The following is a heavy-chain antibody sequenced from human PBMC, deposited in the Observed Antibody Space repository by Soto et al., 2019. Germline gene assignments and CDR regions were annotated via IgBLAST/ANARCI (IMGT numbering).Heavy chain of an antibody. V-gene: IGHV4-30-4*01. Sequence: SETLSLTCTVSGGSISSADYYWSWIRQPPGKGLDWIGYIHYTGSTYYNSPHKSRVTISADTSKNQFSLKLSSVTAADTAVYYCARVSSEVRGVDTFLFDYWGQGTLATVSS. CDR3: ARVSSEVRGVDTFLFDY. J-gene: IGHJ4*02. CDR2: IHYTGST. D-gene: IGHD3-10*01. CDR1: GGSISSADYY.